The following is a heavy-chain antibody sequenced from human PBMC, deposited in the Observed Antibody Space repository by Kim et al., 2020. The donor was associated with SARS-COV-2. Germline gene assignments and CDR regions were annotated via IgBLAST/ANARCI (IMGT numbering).Heavy chain of an antibody. V-gene: IGHV1-46*01. CDR3: ARATVVADY. J-gene: IGHJ4*02. D-gene: IGHD2-15*01. CDR2: GST. Sequence: GSTSYAQKFQGRVTMTRDTSTSTVYMELSSLRSEDTAVYYCARATVVADYWGQGTLVTVSS.